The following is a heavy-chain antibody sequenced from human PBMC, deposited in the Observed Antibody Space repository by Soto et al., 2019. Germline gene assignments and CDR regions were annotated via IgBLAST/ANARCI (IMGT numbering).Heavy chain of an antibody. V-gene: IGHV1-69*12. CDR2: IIPVFGTP. J-gene: IGHJ6*02. Sequence: QVQLVQSGAEVKKPGSSVKVSCKASGGSLSNYGISWVRQAPGQGLEWMGAIIPVFGTPNYAQKFQDRVTITADESTTTVYMEVRSLTAEDTAVYSCARGDATKIVVTTYYAMDVWGQGTTVTVSS. D-gene: IGHD3-22*01. CDR1: GGSLSNYG. CDR3: ARGDATKIVVTTYYAMDV.